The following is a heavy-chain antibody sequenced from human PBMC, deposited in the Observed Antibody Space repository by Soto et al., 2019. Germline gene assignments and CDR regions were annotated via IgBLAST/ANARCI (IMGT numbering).Heavy chain of an antibody. D-gene: IGHD2-15*01. Sequence: QDQLVQSGAEVKKPGASVRVSCQTSAYTFTNYAVSWVRQAPGQGLEWMGWISGDNGNTIYAQKFQGRVTMTTDTSTRKAYMELRSLRSDDTAVYYCATGLLGYCSGGSCYSDSWGQGTLVTVSS. V-gene: IGHV1-18*01. CDR3: ATGLLGYCSGGSCYSDS. CDR1: AYTFTNYA. J-gene: IGHJ4*02. CDR2: ISGDNGNT.